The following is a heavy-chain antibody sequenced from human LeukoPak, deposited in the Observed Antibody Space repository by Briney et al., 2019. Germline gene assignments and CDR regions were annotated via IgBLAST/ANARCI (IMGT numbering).Heavy chain of an antibody. J-gene: IGHJ4*02. CDR3: TKYYYDSSGYLYYFDY. Sequence: GGSLRLSCAASGFTFTNAWMSWVRQAPGKGLEWVGRIKSKTDGGTADYAAPVKGRFTISRDDSKDTLYLQMNSLKTEDTAVYYCTKYYYDSSGYLYYFDYWGQGTLVTVSS. CDR1: GFTFTNAW. CDR2: IKSKTDGGTA. D-gene: IGHD3-22*01. V-gene: IGHV3-15*01.